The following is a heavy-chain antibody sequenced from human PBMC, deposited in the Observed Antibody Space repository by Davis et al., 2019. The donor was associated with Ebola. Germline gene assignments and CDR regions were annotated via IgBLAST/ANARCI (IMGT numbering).Heavy chain of an antibody. CDR1: GYTFTSYG. Sequence: ASVKVSCKASGYTFTSYGISWVRQAPGQGLEWMGWISAYNGNTNYAQKLQGRVTMTRDTSTSTVYMELSSLRSEDTAVYYCARRATVTNYDRAEYFQHWGQGTLVTVSS. J-gene: IGHJ1*01. D-gene: IGHD4-17*01. V-gene: IGHV1-18*01. CDR2: ISAYNGNT. CDR3: ARRATVTNYDRAEYFQH.